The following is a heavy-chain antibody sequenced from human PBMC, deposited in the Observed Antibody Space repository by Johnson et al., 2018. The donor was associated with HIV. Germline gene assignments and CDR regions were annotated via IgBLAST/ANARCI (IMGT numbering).Heavy chain of an antibody. J-gene: IGHJ3*02. CDR3: ARWVDTTFDISGQQHDAFDI. CDR2: IKQDGSEK. CDR1: GFTFDDYA. D-gene: IGHD3-22*01. Sequence: MLLVESGGGLVQPGRSLRLSCAASGFTFDDYAMHWVRQAPGKGLEWVANIKQDGSEKYYVDSVKGRFTISRDNAKNSLYLQMNSRRAEDTAVYYCARWVDTTFDISGQQHDAFDIWGQGTMVTVSS. V-gene: IGHV3-7*01.